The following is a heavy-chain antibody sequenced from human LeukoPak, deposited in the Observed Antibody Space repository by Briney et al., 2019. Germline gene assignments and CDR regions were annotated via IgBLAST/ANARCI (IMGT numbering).Heavy chain of an antibody. CDR2: IKQDGSEK. V-gene: IGHV3-7*01. CDR1: GSTFSSYW. J-gene: IGHJ3*02. CDR3: ARDLPYDAFDI. Sequence: GGSLRLSCAASGSTFSSYWMSWVRQAPGKGLEWVANIKQDGSEKYYVDSVKGRFTISRDNAKNSLYLQMNSLRAEDTAVYYCARDLPYDAFDIWGQGTMVTVSS.